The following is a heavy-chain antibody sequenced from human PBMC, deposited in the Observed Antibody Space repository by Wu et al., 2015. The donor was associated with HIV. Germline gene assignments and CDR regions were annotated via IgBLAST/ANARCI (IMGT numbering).Heavy chain of an antibody. Sequence: QVRLVQSGAEVKKPGASVKVSCKASGYTFTNYDINWVRQATGQGLEWMGWMNPNSGNTGYAQKFRGRVTMTRNTSITTAYLELSRLRSEDTAYFYCARGSVSGGSQYYFDYWGQGTLVTVSS. V-gene: IGHV1-8*01. CDR1: GYTFTNYD. CDR3: ARGSVSGGSQYYFDY. D-gene: IGHD5-12*01. J-gene: IGHJ4*02. CDR2: MNPNSGNT.